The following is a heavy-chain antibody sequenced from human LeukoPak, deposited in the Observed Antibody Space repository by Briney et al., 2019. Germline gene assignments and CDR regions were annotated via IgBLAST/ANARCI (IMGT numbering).Heavy chain of an antibody. Sequence: SVKVSCKASGGTFSSYAISWVRQAPGPGLEWMGGIIPIFGTANYAQKFQGRVTITTDESTSTAYMELSSLRSEDTAVYYCARDIVVVPAASGWFDPWGQGTLVTVSS. D-gene: IGHD2-2*01. J-gene: IGHJ5*02. CDR1: GGTFSSYA. CDR2: IIPIFGTA. V-gene: IGHV1-69*05. CDR3: ARDIVVVPAASGWFDP.